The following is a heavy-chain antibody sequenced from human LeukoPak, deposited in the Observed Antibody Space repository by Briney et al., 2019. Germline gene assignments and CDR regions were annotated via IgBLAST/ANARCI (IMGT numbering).Heavy chain of an antibody. CDR1: GYTFTSYY. D-gene: IGHD3-22*01. Sequence: ASVKVSCKASGYTFTSYYMHWVRQAPGQGLEWMGIINPSGGSTSYAQKFQGRVTMTRDMSTSTVYMELSSLRSEGTAVYYCARGGPNYYDSSGSPRSDYWGQGTLVTVSS. CDR3: ARGGPNYYDSSGSPRSDY. V-gene: IGHV1-46*01. J-gene: IGHJ4*02. CDR2: INPSGGST.